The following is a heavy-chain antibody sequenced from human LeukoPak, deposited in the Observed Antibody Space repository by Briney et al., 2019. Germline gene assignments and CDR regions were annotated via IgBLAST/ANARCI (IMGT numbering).Heavy chain of an antibody. CDR3: ARERGGYFDWLGGPYYMDV. Sequence: SETLSLTCTVSGGSISSSSYYWGWIRQPPGKGLEWIGYIYYSGSTNYNPSLKSRVTISVDTSKNQFSLKLSSVTAADTAVYYCARERGGYFDWLGGPYYMDVWGKGTTVTVSS. D-gene: IGHD3-9*01. V-gene: IGHV4-61*01. J-gene: IGHJ6*03. CDR1: GGSISSSSYY. CDR2: IYYSGST.